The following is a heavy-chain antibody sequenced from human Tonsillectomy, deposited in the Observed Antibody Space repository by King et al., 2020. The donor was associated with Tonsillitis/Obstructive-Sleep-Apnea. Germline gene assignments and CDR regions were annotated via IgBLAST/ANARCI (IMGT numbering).Heavy chain of an antibody. Sequence: VQLVESGAEVKKPGASVKVSCKASGYTFTSYGISWVRQAPGQGLEWMGWIRAYNGNTNYAQKLQGRVTMITDTSTSTAYMELRSLRSDDTAVYYCARDLLLWFGDHDAFDIWGRGTMVTVSS. J-gene: IGHJ3*02. CDR2: IRAYNGNT. V-gene: IGHV1-18*01. CDR1: GYTFTSYG. D-gene: IGHD3-10*01. CDR3: ARDLLLWFGDHDAFDI.